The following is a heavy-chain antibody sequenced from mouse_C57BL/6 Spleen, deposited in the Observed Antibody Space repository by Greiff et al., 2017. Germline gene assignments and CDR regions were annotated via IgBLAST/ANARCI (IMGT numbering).Heavy chain of an antibody. CDR2: IDPSDSET. Sequence: QVQLQQPGAELVRPGSSVKLSCKASGYTFTSYWMHWVKQRPIQGLEWIGNIDPSDSETHYNQKFKDKATLTVDKSSSTAYMQLSSLTSEDSAVYYCAREGQHYAMDYWGQGTSVTVSS. V-gene: IGHV1-52*01. J-gene: IGHJ4*01. CDR3: AREGQHYAMDY. CDR1: GYTFTSYW. D-gene: IGHD6-1*01.